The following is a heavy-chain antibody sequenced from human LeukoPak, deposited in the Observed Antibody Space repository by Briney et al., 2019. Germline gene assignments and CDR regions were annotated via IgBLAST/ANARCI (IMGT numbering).Heavy chain of an antibody. V-gene: IGHV3-21*04. CDR2: ITSSSIYI. D-gene: IGHD3-9*01. Sequence: GGSLRLSCAASGFTLSSYSMNWVRQAPGKGLEWVSSITSSSIYIYYADSVKGRFTVSRDNARNSLYLQMNSLRAEDTALYYCAKDGSNLLTAYAFDIWGQGTMVTVSS. CDR3: AKDGSNLLTAYAFDI. CDR1: GFTLSSYS. J-gene: IGHJ3*02.